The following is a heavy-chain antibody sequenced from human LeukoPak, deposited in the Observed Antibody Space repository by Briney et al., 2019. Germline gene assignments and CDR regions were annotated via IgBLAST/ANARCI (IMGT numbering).Heavy chain of an antibody. J-gene: IGHJ4*02. CDR2: IIPILGIA. V-gene: IGHV1-69*04. CDR1: GGTFSSYA. Sequence: ASVKVSCKASGGTFSSYAISWVRQAPGQGLEWMGRIIPILGIANYAQKFQGRVTITADKSTSTAYMELSSLRSEDTAVYYCARSSSLPLFDYWGQGTLVTVSA. D-gene: IGHD6-13*01. CDR3: ARSSSLPLFDY.